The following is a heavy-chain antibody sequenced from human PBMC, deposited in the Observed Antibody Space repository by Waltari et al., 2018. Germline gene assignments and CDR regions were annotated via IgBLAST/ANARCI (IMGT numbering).Heavy chain of an antibody. V-gene: IGHV4-39*01. J-gene: IGHJ3*02. Sequence: QLQLQESGPGLVKPSETLSLTCTVSGGSISSRSSYWGWIRQPPGKGLEWIGSIYYSGSTYYNPSLKSRVTISVDTSKNQFSLKLSSVTAADTAVYYCAISGIAVAGTLAFDIWGQGTMVTVSS. CDR1: GGSISSRSSY. CDR2: IYYSGST. CDR3: AISGIAVAGTLAFDI. D-gene: IGHD6-19*01.